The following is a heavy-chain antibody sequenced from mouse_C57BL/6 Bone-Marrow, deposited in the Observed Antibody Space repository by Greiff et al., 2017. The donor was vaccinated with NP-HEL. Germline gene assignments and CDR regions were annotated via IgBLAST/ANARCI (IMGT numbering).Heavy chain of an antibody. J-gene: IGHJ3*01. CDR3: ARKGGKLGGFAY. Sequence: EVQLQQSGPELVKPGASVKIFCKASGYSFTDHNLHCLKQSNGKSLEWIGVINPNYGTTSYNQKFKGKATLTVDQSSSTAYMQLNSLTSEDSAVYYCARKGGKLGGFAYWGQGTLVTVSA. CDR2: INPNYGTT. CDR1: GYSFTDHN. V-gene: IGHV1-39*01.